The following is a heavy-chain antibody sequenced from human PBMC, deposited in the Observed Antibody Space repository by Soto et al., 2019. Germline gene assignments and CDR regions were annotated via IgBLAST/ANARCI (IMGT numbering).Heavy chain of an antibody. CDR1: GFTFSSYW. V-gene: IGHV3-7*01. D-gene: IGHD3-3*01. CDR2: IKQDGSEK. Sequence: GGSLRLSCAASGFTFSSYWMSWVRQAPGKGLEWVANIKQDGSEKYYVDSVKGRFTISRDNAKNSLYLQMNSLRAEDTAVYYCARDCNGTYYDFWSGYYLGYYYYYMDVWGKGTTVTVSS. CDR3: ARDCNGTYYDFWSGYYLGYYYYYMDV. J-gene: IGHJ6*03.